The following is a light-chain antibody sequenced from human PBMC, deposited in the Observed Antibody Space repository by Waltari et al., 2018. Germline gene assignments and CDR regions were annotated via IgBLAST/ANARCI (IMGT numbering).Light chain of an antibody. J-gene: IGLJ3*02. Sequence: QSVLTQSPSASGTPGQRVSMSCSGSSSNIGSNTVNWYQQLPGTAPKLLIYNNYQRPSGVPDRFSGSKSGTSASLAISGLQSEDEADYYCATWDDSLNGRVFGGVTKLTVL. CDR3: ATWDDSLNGRV. CDR2: NNY. CDR1: SSNIGSNT. V-gene: IGLV1-44*01.